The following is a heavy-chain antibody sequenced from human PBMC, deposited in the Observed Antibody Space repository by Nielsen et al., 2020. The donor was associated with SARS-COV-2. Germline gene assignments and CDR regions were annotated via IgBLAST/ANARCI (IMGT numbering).Heavy chain of an antibody. V-gene: IGHV3-11*01. CDR1: GFTFSDYY. J-gene: IGHJ3*02. CDR3: ARCLQQQLVLTDAFDI. D-gene: IGHD6-13*01. CDR2: ISSSSSTI. Sequence: GESLKISCAASGFTFSDYYMSWIRQAPGKGLEWVSYISSSSSTIYYADSVKGRFTISRDNAKNSLYLQMNSLRAEDTAVYYCARCLQQQLVLTDAFDIWGQGIMVTVSS.